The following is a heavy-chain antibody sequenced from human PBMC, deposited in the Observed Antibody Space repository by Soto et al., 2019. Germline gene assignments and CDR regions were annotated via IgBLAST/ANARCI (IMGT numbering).Heavy chain of an antibody. CDR3: ARAGYCSSTSCYEYAFDT. D-gene: IGHD2-2*01. V-gene: IGHV1-2*04. Sequence: ASVKVSCKASGYTFTGYYMHWVRQAPGQGLEWMGWINPNSGGTNYAQKFQGWVTMTRDTSISTAYMELSRLRSDDTAVYYCARAGYCSSTSCYEYAFDTWGQGTMVTVSS. CDR2: INPNSGGT. CDR1: GYTFTGYY. J-gene: IGHJ3*02.